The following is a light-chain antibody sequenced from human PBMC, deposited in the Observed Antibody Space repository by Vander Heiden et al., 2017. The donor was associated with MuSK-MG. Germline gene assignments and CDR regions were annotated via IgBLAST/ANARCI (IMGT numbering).Light chain of an antibody. V-gene: IGKV2-28*01. CDR3: RRAPQTPFT. Sequence: DIVMTQSPLSLPVTPGEPASISCRSSQSLLHSNGYNYLDWYLQKPGQSPQLLIYLGSNRASGVPDRFSGSGSGTDFTLKISRVEAEDVGVYYCRRAPQTPFTFGHGTKVDIK. J-gene: IGKJ3*01. CDR2: LGS. CDR1: QSLLHSNGYNY.